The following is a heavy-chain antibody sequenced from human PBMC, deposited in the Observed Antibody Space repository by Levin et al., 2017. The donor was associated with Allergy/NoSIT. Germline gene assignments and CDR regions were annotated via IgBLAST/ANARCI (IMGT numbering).Heavy chain of an antibody. D-gene: IGHD2-2*03. Sequence: GASVKVSCKASGGMFSSNSITWVRQAPGQGLEWMGTIIPKFGITSYAQNLQGRVTITADKSTSTAYMELTSLRSEDTAVYYCAREANLDIVVVPTAQFDYWGQGTLVTVSS. J-gene: IGHJ4*02. CDR3: AREANLDIVVVPTAQFDY. CDR1: GGMFSSNS. CDR2: IIPKFGIT. V-gene: IGHV1-69*04.